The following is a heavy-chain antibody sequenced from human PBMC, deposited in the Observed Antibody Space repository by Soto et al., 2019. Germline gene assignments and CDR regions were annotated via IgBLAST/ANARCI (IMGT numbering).Heavy chain of an antibody. CDR1: GFTVSDHY. V-gene: IGHV3-11*06. Sequence: QEYLVESGGGLVKPGGSLRLSCALSGFTVSDHYLTWIRQAPGRGLEWIAYSSGSGSFTNYADSVKGRFIISRDIAQNSMYLQINSLRAEDTAVYYCARSSGWRQVVGYKYGLDVWGQGTAVTVSS. CDR2: SSGSGSFT. D-gene: IGHD5-18*01. CDR3: ARSSGWRQVVGYKYGLDV. J-gene: IGHJ6*02.